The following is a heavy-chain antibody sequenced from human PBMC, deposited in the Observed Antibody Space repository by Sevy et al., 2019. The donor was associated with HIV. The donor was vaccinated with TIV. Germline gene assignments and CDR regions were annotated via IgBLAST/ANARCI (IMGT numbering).Heavy chain of an antibody. V-gene: IGHV1-2*06. J-gene: IGHJ5*02. D-gene: IGHD5-18*01. CDR1: GYTFTGYY. CDR3: ARTGDTTMKYNWFDP. Sequence: ASVKVSCKASGYTFTGYYLHWVRQAPGQGLEWMGRINPNGGGTNYAQKFQGRVTMTRDTSISTAYMELSRLRSDDTAVYYCARTGDTTMKYNWFDPWGQGTLVTVSS. CDR2: INPNGGGT.